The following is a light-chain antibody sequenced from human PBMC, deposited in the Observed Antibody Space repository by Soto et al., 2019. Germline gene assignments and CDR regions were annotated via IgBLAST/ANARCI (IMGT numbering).Light chain of an antibody. CDR2: GAS. V-gene: IGKV3-20*01. Sequence: IVLTHSPGALSLSPGARATLSCRASQSVSSSYLAWYQQKPGQAPRLLIYGASSRATGIPDRFSGSGSGTDFTLTISRLEPEDFAVYYCQQYGSSPGTFGQGTKVDIK. J-gene: IGKJ1*01. CDR3: QQYGSSPGT. CDR1: QSVSSSY.